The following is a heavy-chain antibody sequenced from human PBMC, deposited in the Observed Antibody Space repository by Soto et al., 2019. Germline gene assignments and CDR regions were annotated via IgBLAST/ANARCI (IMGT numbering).Heavy chain of an antibody. V-gene: IGHV3-30*18. CDR2: ISYDGSNK. Sequence: GGSLRLSCAASGFTFSSYGMHWVRQAPGKGLEWVAVISYDGSNKYYADSVKGRFTISRDNSKNTLYLQMNSLRAEDTAVYYCAKDFRGYGSGSYLRFWRYYGMDVWGQGTTVTVSS. D-gene: IGHD3-10*01. J-gene: IGHJ6*02. CDR3: AKDFRGYGSGSYLRFWRYYGMDV. CDR1: GFTFSSYG.